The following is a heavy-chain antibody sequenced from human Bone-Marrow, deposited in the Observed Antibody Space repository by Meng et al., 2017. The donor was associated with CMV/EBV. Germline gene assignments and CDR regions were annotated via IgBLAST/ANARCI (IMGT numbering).Heavy chain of an antibody. CDR1: GFTFSSYS. Sequence: GESLKISCAASGFTFSSYSMNWVRQAPGKGLEWVSSISSSGTYIYYADSVKGRFTISRDNSKNTLYLQMNSLRAEDTAVYYCARDSYGMDVWGQGTTVTVSS. V-gene: IGHV3-21*01. CDR3: ARDSYGMDV. J-gene: IGHJ6*02. CDR2: ISSSGTYI.